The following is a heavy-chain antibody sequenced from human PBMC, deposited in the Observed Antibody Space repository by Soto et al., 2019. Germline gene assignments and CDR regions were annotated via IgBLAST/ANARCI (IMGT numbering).Heavy chain of an antibody. CDR2: INAGNGNT. CDR3: ARDFGAVYYYYGMDV. V-gene: IGHV1-3*01. CDR1: GYTFTSYA. Sequence: GASVKVSCKASGYTFTSYAMHWVRQAPGQRLEWMGWINAGNGNTKYSQKFQGRVTITRDTSASTAYMELSSLRSEDTAVYYCARDFGAVYYYYGMDVWDHGTTVTVSS. J-gene: IGHJ6*02. D-gene: IGHD3-10*01.